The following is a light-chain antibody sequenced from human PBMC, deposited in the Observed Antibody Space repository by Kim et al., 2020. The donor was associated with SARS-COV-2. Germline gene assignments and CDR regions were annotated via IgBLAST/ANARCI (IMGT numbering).Light chain of an antibody. V-gene: IGKV1-5*03. CDR2: KAS. CDR3: QQYNTYSYT. CDR1: QSISSS. Sequence: STSVGDIVTITCRASQSISSSLAWYQQKPGNAPKLLIYKASSLESGVPSRFSGSGSGTEFTLTISSLQPDDFATYYCQQYNTYSYTFGQGTKLEI. J-gene: IGKJ2*01.